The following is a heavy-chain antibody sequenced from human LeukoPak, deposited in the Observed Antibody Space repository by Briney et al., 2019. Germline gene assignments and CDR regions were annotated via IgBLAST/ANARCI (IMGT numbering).Heavy chain of an antibody. V-gene: IGHV1-69*05. D-gene: IGHD1-26*01. CDR1: GGTFSSYA. Sequence: SVKVSCKASGGTFSSYAISWVRQAPGQGLEWMGRIIPIFGTANYAQKFQGGVTITTDESTSTAYMELSSLRSEDTAVYYCARDLGIVGATTSYYYYMDVWGKGTTVTVSS. CDR2: IIPIFGTA. J-gene: IGHJ6*03. CDR3: ARDLGIVGATTSYYYYMDV.